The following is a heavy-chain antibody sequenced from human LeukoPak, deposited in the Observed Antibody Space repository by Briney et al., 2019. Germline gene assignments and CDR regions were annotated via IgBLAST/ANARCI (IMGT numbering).Heavy chain of an antibody. Sequence: GGSLRLSCAASGFTFSSYAMHWVRQAPGKGLEWVAVISYDGSNKYYADSVKGRFTISRDNPKNTLYLQMNSLRAEDTAVYYCARRIAAVDYWGQGTLVTVSS. D-gene: IGHD6-13*01. CDR1: GFTFSSYA. CDR3: ARRIAAVDY. J-gene: IGHJ4*02. V-gene: IGHV3-30-3*01. CDR2: ISYDGSNK.